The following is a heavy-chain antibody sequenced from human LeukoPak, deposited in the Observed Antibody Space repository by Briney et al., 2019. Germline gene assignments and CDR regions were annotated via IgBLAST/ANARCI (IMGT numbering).Heavy chain of an antibody. CDR3: ARVGPATAFDY. Sequence: GSLRLSCAASGFTLSSFSMHWVRQSPGRGLEYVSAINYKGGTTYYADSVKGRFTISRDNSKNTLYLQMASLRDEDMGVYYCARVGPATAFDYWGQGTQATVSS. CDR1: GFTLSSFS. CDR2: INYKGGTT. J-gene: IGHJ4*02. V-gene: IGHV3-64*02.